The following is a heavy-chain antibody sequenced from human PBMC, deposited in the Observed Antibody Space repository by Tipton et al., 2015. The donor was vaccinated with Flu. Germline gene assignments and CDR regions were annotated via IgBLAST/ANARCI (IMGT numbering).Heavy chain of an antibody. D-gene: IGHD2-15*01. CDR2: MNPSGTST. Sequence: QVQLVQSGAEVKNPGASVKVSCSASGFAFTSYYMHWVRQAPGQGPEWMGLMNPSGTSTMYAQKFQGRITLTRDTSTSTDYMELRSLTSEDTAVYYCARDNSAADIVWWFDPWGQGTLVIVSS. J-gene: IGHJ5*02. V-gene: IGHV1-46*01. CDR3: ARDNSAADIVWWFDP. CDR1: GFAFTSYY.